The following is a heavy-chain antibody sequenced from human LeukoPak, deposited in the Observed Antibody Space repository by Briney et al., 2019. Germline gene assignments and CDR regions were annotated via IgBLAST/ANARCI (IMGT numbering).Heavy chain of an antibody. CDR2: IHPGDSDT. V-gene: IGHV5-51*01. D-gene: IGHD6-19*01. CDR1: GCRFTSYW. CDR3: ARQWLVEENWFDR. J-gene: IGHJ5*02. Sequence: GASLQISCKGSGCRFTSYWIGWVRQMPGKGLEWMGIIHPGDSDTRYSPSFQGQVTISADKSISTAYLQWSSLKASDTAMYYCARQWLVEENWFDRWGQGTLVTVSS.